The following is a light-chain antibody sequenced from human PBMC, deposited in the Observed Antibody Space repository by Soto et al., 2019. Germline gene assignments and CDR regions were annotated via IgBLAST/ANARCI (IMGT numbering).Light chain of an antibody. CDR1: QDIGSA. CDR3: QQFNGFPLT. CDR2: DAT. V-gene: IGKV1-13*02. Sequence: IQLTQSPSSLSASVGDRVTITCRAGQDIGSALAWYQQRPWKAPKPLLYDATNLEAGGPSRFSGSGSGTDFTLTITGLRPEAFATYYYQQFNGFPLTFGGGTKVQIK. J-gene: IGKJ4*01.